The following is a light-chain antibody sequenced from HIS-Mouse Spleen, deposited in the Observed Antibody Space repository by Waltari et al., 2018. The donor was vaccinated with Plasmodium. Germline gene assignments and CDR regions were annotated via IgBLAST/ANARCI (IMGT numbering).Light chain of an antibody. CDR2: AVS. J-gene: IGLJ2*01. Sequence: QSALTQHPSASGSPGQSVTISCTGTSRDVGGYNSVSWYQQHPGKAPKLMIYAVSKRPSGVPDRFSGSKSGNTASLTVSGLQAEDEADYYCSSYAGSNNLVFGGGTKLTVL. V-gene: IGLV2-8*01. CDR3: SSYAGSNNLV. CDR1: SRDVGGYNS.